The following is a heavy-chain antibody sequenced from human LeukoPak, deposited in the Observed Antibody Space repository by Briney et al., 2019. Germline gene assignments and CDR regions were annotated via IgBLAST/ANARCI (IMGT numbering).Heavy chain of an antibody. J-gene: IGHJ1*01. D-gene: IGHD3-10*01. CDR3: AKDAVLWFGELIPPSH. Sequence: GGSLRLSCAASGFTFSSYWMSWVRQAPGKGLEWVANINEDGSKKYYVDSVKGRLTISRDNAEKSLYLQMDSLRGEDTAVYYCAKDAVLWFGELIPPSHWGQGTLVTVSS. CDR1: GFTFSSYW. V-gene: IGHV3-7*01. CDR2: INEDGSKK.